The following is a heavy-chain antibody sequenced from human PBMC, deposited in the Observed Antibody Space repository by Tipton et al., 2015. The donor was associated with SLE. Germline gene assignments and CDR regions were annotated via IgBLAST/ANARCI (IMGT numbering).Heavy chain of an antibody. Sequence: SLRLSCAASGFIFKDYGMSWVRHVPGKGLEWVSGFNWNGSGSGYADSVKGRSTISRDNAKNSLYLQISSLREEDTSLYYCAKAASGTDLYLDSWGQGTLVTVSS. CDR1: GFIFKDYG. CDR3: AKAASGTDLYLDS. J-gene: IGHJ4*02. D-gene: IGHD6-25*01. CDR2: FNWNGSGS. V-gene: IGHV3-20*04.